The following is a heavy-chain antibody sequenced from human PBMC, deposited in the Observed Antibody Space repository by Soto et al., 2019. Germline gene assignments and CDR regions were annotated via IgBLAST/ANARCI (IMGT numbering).Heavy chain of an antibody. V-gene: IGHV3-33*01. CDR3: ARGWGPIRYCSSTSCYFFDY. Sequence: GGSLRLSCAASGFTFSSYGMHWVRQAPGKGLEWVAVIWYDGSNKYYADSVKGRFTISRDNSKNTLYLQMNSLRAEDTAVYYCARGWGPIRYCSSTSCYFFDYWGQGTLVTVSS. D-gene: IGHD2-2*01. CDR2: IWYDGSNK. CDR1: GFTFSSYG. J-gene: IGHJ4*02.